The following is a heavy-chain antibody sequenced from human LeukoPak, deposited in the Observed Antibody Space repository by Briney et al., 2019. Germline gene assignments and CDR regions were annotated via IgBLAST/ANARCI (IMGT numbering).Heavy chain of an antibody. CDR1: GFTFSTYG. CDR2: IRYDGRSK. D-gene: IGHD3-3*01. CDR3: AKDGFFGVIRPFYMDV. V-gene: IGHV3-30*02. J-gene: IGHJ6*03. Sequence: GGSLRLSCAASGFTFSTYGMNWVRQAPGKGLEWVAFIRYDGRSKYYADSVKGRFTISRDNSNNTLYLQMNSLRAEDTAVYYCAKDGFFGVIRPFYMDVWGKGTTVTVSS.